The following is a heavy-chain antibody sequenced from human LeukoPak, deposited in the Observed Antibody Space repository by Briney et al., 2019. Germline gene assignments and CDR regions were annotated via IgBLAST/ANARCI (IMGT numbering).Heavy chain of an antibody. CDR1: GYTFTSYG. Sequence: ASVKVSCKASGYTFTSYGISWVPQAPGQGLEWMGWISPYNGNTNYAQKLRGRVTMTTDTSTRTAYMELRSLRSDDTAVYYCARALTSGSYFLGYFDYWGQGTLVTVSS. D-gene: IGHD1-26*01. CDR2: ISPYNGNT. J-gene: IGHJ4*02. CDR3: ARALTSGSYFLGYFDY. V-gene: IGHV1-18*04.